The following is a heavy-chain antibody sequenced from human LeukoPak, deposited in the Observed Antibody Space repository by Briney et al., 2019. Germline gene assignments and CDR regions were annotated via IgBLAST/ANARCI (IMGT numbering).Heavy chain of an antibody. V-gene: IGHV3-21*01. CDR1: GFTFSSYS. CDR3: ARGGKDQLATLHYYYYYGMDV. D-gene: IGHD2-2*01. CDR2: ISSSSSYI. Sequence: GGSLRLSCAASGFTFSSYSMNWVRQAPGKGLEWVSSISSSSSYIYYADSVKGRFTIPRDNAKNSLYLQMNSLRAEDTAVYYCARGGKDQLATLHYYYYYGMDVWGQGTTVTVSS. J-gene: IGHJ6*02.